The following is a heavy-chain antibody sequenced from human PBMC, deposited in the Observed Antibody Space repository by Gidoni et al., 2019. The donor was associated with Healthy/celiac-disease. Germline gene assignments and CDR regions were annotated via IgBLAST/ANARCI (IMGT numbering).Heavy chain of an antibody. CDR1: GGSIRSYY. J-gene: IGHJ5*02. V-gene: IGHV4-59*01. CDR2: IYYSGST. CDR3: ARAIAARSWGTWFDP. D-gene: IGHD6-6*01. Sequence: QVQLQESGPGLVKPSETLSLTCTVSGGSIRSYYWSWIRQPPGKGLEWIGYIYYSGSTNYNPSLKSRVTISVDTSKNQFSLKLSSVTAADTAVYYCARAIAARSWGTWFDPWGQGTLVTVSS.